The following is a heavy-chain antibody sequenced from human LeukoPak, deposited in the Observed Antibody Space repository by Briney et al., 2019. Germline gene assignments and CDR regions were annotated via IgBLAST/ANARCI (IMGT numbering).Heavy chain of an antibody. D-gene: IGHD3-3*01. CDR3: VRGSVYDFWSGYLPEYFQH. Sequence: PGGSLRLSCAASGFTFSSYSMNWVRQAPGKGLEWVSSISSSSSYIYYADSVKGRFTISRDNAKNSLYLQMNSLRAEDTAVYYCVRGSVYDFWSGYLPEYFQHWGQGTLVTVSS. CDR2: ISSSSSYI. CDR1: GFTFSSYS. J-gene: IGHJ1*01. V-gene: IGHV3-21*01.